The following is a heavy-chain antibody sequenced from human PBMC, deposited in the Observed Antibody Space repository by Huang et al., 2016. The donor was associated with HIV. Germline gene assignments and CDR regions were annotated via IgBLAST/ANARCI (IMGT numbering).Heavy chain of an antibody. D-gene: IGHD1-1*01. CDR2: INPNSGGT. J-gene: IGHJ4*02. V-gene: IGHV1-2*02. Sequence: QVQLVQSGAEVKTPGASVKVSCKASGYSFTAYYMNWVRQAPGQGLEWMGWINPNSGGTNYAQKFPGRVTMTRDTSISTAYMEMRRLKSDDTAVYYCARERTGTDFDYWGQGTLVTVSS. CDR1: GYSFTAYY. CDR3: ARERTGTDFDY.